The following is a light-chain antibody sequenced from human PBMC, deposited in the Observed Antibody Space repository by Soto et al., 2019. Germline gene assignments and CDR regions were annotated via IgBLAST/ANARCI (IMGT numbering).Light chain of an antibody. CDR1: QSVTIY. Sequence: EVVLTQSPATLPLSPGEGATLSCGASQSVTIYLAWYQKKSGQPPRLLIYDVSKRATGIPARFSGSGSGTDLNINIASLEPEDSEFYFCQQRSNWPPTFGQGTRLEIK. CDR3: QQRSNWPPT. J-gene: IGKJ5*01. CDR2: DVS. V-gene: IGKV3-11*01.